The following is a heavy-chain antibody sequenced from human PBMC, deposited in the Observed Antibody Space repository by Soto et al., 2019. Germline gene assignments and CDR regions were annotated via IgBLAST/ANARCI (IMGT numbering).Heavy chain of an antibody. CDR1: GGSISSGGYY. V-gene: IGHV4-31*03. CDR2: IYYSGST. J-gene: IGHJ6*02. CDR3: ASYCSSTSCYTPRKGYYGMDV. D-gene: IGHD2-2*02. Sequence: SETLSLTCTVSGGSISSGGYYWSWIRQHPGQGLEWIGYIYYSGSTYYNPSLKSRVTISVDTTKNQFSLKLSSVTAADTAVYYCASYCSSTSCYTPRKGYYGMDVWGQGTTVTVSS.